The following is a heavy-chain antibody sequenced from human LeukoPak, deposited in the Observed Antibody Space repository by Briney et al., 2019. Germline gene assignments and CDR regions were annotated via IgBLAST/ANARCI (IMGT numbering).Heavy chain of an antibody. V-gene: IGHV4-39*07. D-gene: IGHD5-18*01. Sequence: NSSETLSLTCTVSGGSISSSSYYWGWIRQPPGKGLEWIGSIYYSGSTYYNPSLKSRVTISVDTSKNQFSLKLSSVTAADTAVYYCARVGIRLYYYYGMDVWGQGTTVTVSS. CDR1: GGSISSSSYY. CDR3: ARVGIRLYYYYGMDV. CDR2: IYYSGST. J-gene: IGHJ6*02.